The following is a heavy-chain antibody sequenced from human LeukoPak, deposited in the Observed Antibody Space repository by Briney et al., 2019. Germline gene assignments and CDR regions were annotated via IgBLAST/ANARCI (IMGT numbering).Heavy chain of an antibody. CDR2: IYSGGRA. Sequence: GGSLRLSCAASGFTVSRNYMSWVRQAPGKGLEWVSVIYSGGRAYYADSVKGRFTISRDNSKSTLYLQMNRLRAEDTAVYYCYGSGSYWDFDHWGHGTLVTVSS. CDR3: YGSGSYWDFDH. J-gene: IGHJ4*01. CDR1: GFTVSRNY. V-gene: IGHV3-66*01. D-gene: IGHD3-10*01.